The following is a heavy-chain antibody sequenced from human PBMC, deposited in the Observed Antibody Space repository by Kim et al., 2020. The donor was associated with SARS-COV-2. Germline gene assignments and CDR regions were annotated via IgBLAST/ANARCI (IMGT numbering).Heavy chain of an antibody. CDR3: ARRSNYYYYGMDV. V-gene: IGHV5-51*01. Sequence: YSPSFQGQVTISADKSISTAFLQWSSLKASDTAMYYCARRSNYYYYGMDVWGQGTTVTVSS. J-gene: IGHJ6*02.